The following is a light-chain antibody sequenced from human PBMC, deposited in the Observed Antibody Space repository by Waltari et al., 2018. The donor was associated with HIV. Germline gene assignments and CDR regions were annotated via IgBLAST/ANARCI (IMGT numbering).Light chain of an antibody. CDR1: SGSVSTTYY. Sequence: QTVVTQEPSFSVSPGVTVSLTCGLSSGSVSTTYYPRWFQHPPDQAPRTLIYNTNTRSSGVPDRFSGSILGNKAALNITGAQADDECDYYCVLYMGSGISVFGGGTKLTVL. CDR2: NTN. CDR3: VLYMGSGISV. J-gene: IGLJ2*01. V-gene: IGLV8-61*01.